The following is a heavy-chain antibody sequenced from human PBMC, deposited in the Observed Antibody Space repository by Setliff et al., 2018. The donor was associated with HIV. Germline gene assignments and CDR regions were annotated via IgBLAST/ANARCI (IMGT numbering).Heavy chain of an antibody. Sequence: PGGSLRLSCAASGFTFSRYSMSWVRQAPGKGLEWVSAISGSGGSTYYADSVKGRFTISRDNSKNTLYLQMNSLRAEDTAVYYCAKPYSLRVGYYFDYWGQGTLVTVSS. D-gene: IGHD6-13*01. CDR2: ISGSGGST. CDR1: GFTFSRYS. J-gene: IGHJ4*02. V-gene: IGHV3-23*01. CDR3: AKPYSLRVGYYFDY.